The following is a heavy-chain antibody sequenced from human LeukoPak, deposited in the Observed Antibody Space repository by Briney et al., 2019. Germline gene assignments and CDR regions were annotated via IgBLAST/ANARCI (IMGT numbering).Heavy chain of an antibody. CDR1: GYTFTSYY. CDR2: INPGGGTT. Sequence: ASVKVSCKASGYTFTSYYIHWVRQAPGQGLEWMGTINPGGGTTNYAQKFQGRVTMTTDTSTSTAYMELRSLRSDDTAVYYCARGGGAAADYSYYYMDVWGKGTTVTVSS. J-gene: IGHJ6*03. D-gene: IGHD6-13*01. CDR3: ARGGGAAADYSYYYMDV. V-gene: IGHV1-46*01.